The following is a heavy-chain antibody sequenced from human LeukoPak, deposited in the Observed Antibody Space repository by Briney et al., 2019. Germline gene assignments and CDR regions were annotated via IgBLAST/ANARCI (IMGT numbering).Heavy chain of an antibody. J-gene: IGHJ5*02. CDR1: GYTLTELS. D-gene: IGHD3-10*01. V-gene: IGHV1-24*01. CDR2: FDPEDGET. CDR3: ATPPVGYYYGSGRSSWFDP. Sequence: ASVKVSCKVSGYTLTELSMHWVRQAPGKGLEWMGGFDPEDGETIYAQKFQGRVTMTEDTSTDTAYMELSSLRSEDTAVYYCATPPVGYYYGSGRSSWFDPWGQGTLVTVSS.